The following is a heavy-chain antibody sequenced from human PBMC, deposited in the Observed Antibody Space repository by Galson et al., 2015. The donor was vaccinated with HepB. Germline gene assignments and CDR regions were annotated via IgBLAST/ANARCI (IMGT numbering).Heavy chain of an antibody. D-gene: IGHD3-3*01. CDR2: IKQDGSEK. CDR1: GFTFSSYG. Sequence: SLRLSCAASGFTFSSYGMSWVRQAPGKGLEWVANIKQDGSEKYYVDSVKGRFTISRDNAKNSLYLQMNSLRAEDTAVYYCARDFSPKRVGFLEWLGYFDYWGQGTLVTVSS. J-gene: IGHJ4*02. CDR3: ARDFSPKRVGFLEWLGYFDY. V-gene: IGHV3-7*03.